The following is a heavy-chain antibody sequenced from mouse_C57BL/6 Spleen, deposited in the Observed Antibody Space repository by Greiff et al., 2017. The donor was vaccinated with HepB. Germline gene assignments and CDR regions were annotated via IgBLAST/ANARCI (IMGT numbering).Heavy chain of an antibody. Sequence: QVQLQQSGAELVKPGASVKLSCKASGYTFTSYWMHWVKQRPGQGLEWIGMIHPNSGSTNYNEKFKSKATLTVDKSSSTAYMQLSSLTSEDSAVYYCARQLGYYIDYWGQGTTLTVSS. J-gene: IGHJ2*01. CDR3: ARQLGYYIDY. CDR2: IHPNSGST. CDR1: GYTFTSYW. D-gene: IGHD3-1*01. V-gene: IGHV1-64*01.